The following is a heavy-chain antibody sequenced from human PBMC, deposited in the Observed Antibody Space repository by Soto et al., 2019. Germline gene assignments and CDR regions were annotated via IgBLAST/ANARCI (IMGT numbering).Heavy chain of an antibody. CDR1: GFTFSSYW. CDR3: ARFGYSSGWYYYYGMDV. Sequence: GGSLRLSCAASGFTFSSYWMHWVRQAPGKGLVWVSRINSDGSSTSYADSVKGRFTISRDNAKNTLYLQMYSLRAEDTAVYYCARFGYSSGWYYYYGMDVWGQGTTVTVSS. D-gene: IGHD6-19*01. J-gene: IGHJ6*02. CDR2: INSDGSST. V-gene: IGHV3-74*01.